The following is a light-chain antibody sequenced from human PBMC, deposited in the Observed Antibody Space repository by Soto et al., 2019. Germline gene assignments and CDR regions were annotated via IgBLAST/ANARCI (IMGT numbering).Light chain of an antibody. CDR1: QSVSSSY. CDR2: AAS. Sequence: EIVMTQSPATLSVSPGERATLSCRASQSVSSSYLGWYQQTPGQAPRLLIYAASRRATGIPDRFSGSGSATDFTLTISRLDPEDSAVYYCQQYGSSQGTFGQGTKVDIK. J-gene: IGKJ1*01. CDR3: QQYGSSQGT. V-gene: IGKV3-20*01.